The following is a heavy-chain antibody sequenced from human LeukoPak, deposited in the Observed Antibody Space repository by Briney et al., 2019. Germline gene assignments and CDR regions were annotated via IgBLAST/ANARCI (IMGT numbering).Heavy chain of an antibody. J-gene: IGHJ6*03. V-gene: IGHV3-30*02. Sequence: GGSLRLSCAASGFTFSSCEMNWVRQAPGKGLEWVAFIRYDGSNKYYTDSVKGRFTISRDNSKNTLYLQMNSLRAEDTAVYYCAKGRGWEASYYYYYMDVWGKGTTVTISS. CDR2: IRYDGSNK. D-gene: IGHD1-26*01. CDR1: GFTFSSCE. CDR3: AKGRGWEASYYYYYMDV.